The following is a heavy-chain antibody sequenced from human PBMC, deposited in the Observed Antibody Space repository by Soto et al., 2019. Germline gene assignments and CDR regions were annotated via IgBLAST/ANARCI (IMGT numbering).Heavy chain of an antibody. CDR2: ISAYNGNT. CDR3: ARDASGSYYNSAGMDV. V-gene: IGHV1-18*04. D-gene: IGHD3-10*01. J-gene: IGHJ6*01. CDR1: GYTFTSYG. Sequence: VASVKVSCKASGYTFTSYGISWVRQAPGQGLEWMGWISAYNGNTNYAQKLQGRVTMTTDTSTSTAYMELRSLRSEDTAVYYCARDASGSYYNSAGMDVWGQGTTVTVSS.